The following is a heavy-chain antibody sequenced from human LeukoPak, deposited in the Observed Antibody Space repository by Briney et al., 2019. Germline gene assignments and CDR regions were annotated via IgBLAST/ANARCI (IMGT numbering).Heavy chain of an antibody. D-gene: IGHD6-19*01. J-gene: IGHJ4*02. CDR2: INPNSGGT. CDR3: ARDRGIAVAGSDLSY. CDR1: GYTFTGYY. Sequence: ASVKVSCKASGYTFTGYYMHWVRQAPGQGLEWMGWINPNSGGTNYAQKFQGRVTMTRDTSISTAYMELSRLRSDDTAVYNCARDRGIAVAGSDLSYWGQGTLVTVSS. V-gene: IGHV1-2*02.